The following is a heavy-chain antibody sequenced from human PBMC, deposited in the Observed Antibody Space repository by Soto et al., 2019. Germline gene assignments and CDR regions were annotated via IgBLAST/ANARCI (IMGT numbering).Heavy chain of an antibody. CDR3: ASSYYQAPLLIFDY. CDR2: IYYSGST. D-gene: IGHD3-10*01. J-gene: IGHJ4*02. Sequence: QVQLQESGPGLVKPSETLSLTCTVSGGSISSYYWSWIRQPPGKGLEWIGYIYYSGSTNYNPSLKSRVTISVDTSKNQLSLKLSSVTAADTAVYYCASSYYQAPLLIFDYWGQGTLVTVSS. V-gene: IGHV4-59*01. CDR1: GGSISSYY.